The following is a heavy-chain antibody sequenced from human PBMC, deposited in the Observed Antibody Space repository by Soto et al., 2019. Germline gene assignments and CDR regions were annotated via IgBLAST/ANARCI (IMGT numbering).Heavy chain of an antibody. Sequence: GGSLRLSCAASGFTFSSYGMHWVRQAPGKGLEWVAVISYDGTNKYYADSVKGRFTISRDNSKKTLYLQMNSLRAEDTAVYYCAKDRELEFDYWGQGILVTVSS. D-gene: IGHD1-1*01. J-gene: IGHJ4*02. CDR3: AKDRELEFDY. CDR2: ISYDGTNK. CDR1: GFTFSSYG. V-gene: IGHV3-30*18.